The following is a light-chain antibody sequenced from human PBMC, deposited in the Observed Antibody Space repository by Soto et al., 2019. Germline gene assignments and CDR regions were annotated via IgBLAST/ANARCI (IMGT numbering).Light chain of an antibody. CDR2: VVS. CDR3: SSYTGSITPVV. CDR1: SSDVGGYNY. V-gene: IGLV2-14*03. J-gene: IGLJ2*01. Sequence: QSALTQPASVSGSPGQSITVSCTGTSSDVGGYNYVSWYQHHPGKAPKLIIYVVSNRPSGVSNRFSGSKSGNTASLTISGLQAEDEAEYYCSSYTGSITPVVFGGGTKLTVL.